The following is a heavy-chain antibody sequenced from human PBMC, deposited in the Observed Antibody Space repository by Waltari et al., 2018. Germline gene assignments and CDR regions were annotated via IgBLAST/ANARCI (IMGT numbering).Heavy chain of an antibody. CDR3: AKANTIFGVVRTWYYMDV. Sequence: QVQLQQWGAGLLKPSETLSLTCVVYGGPFSGYSWSWIRQAPGKGLEWIGEINQSGRTNYNPSLKSRVTISIDTSKKQFSLKVRSVTAADTAVYYCAKANTIFGVVRTWYYMDVWGKGTTVTVSS. V-gene: IGHV4-34*01. J-gene: IGHJ6*03. D-gene: IGHD3-3*01. CDR2: INQSGRT. CDR1: GGPFSGYS.